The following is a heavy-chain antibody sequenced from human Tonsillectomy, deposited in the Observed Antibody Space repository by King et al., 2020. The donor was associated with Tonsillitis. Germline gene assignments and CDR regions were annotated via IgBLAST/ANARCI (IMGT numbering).Heavy chain of an antibody. V-gene: IGHV3-30*04. Sequence: VQLVESGGGVVQPGRSLRLSCAASGFTFSNYAIHWVRQTPGKGLEWVAIISYDGSIKYYADSVTGRFTISRDNSKDTLYLQMSSLRAEETAVYYCAREPERRGYYYGMDVWGQGTTVTVSS. CDR2: ISYDGSIK. J-gene: IGHJ6*02. CDR1: GFTFSNYA. CDR3: AREPERRGYYYGMDV. D-gene: IGHD1-14*01.